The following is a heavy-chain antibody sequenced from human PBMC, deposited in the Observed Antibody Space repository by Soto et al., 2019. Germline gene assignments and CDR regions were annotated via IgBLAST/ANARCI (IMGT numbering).Heavy chain of an antibody. CDR3: AKDSQSYGGTTHFAY. CDR2: ISYDGNHK. D-gene: IGHD2-15*01. CDR1: GFTFSTYA. J-gene: IGHJ4*02. V-gene: IGHV3-30*18. Sequence: QVQLVESGGGVVQPGRSLRLSCAASGFTFSTYAMHWVRQAPGKGLEWVAVISYDGNHKYYADSVKGRFTISRDDSKNTLYLQMNSLRAEDTAVYYCAKDSQSYGGTTHFAYWGPGTLVTVSS.